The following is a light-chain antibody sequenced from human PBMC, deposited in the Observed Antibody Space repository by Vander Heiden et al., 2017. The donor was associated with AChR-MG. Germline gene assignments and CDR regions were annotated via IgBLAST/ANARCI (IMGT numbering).Light chain of an antibody. J-gene: IGKJ1*01. CDR1: QSLQHNNGYTY. V-gene: IGKV2-28*01. Sequence: EIVLTQSPLSLPVTPGEPASIPRRSSQSLQHNNGYTYLDWYVQKPGPPPQLLIYLGSHRASGVPDRFSGSGSGTHFTLAISRVDAEDVGLYYFMQAHETPTYGQGTKVEI. CDR3: MQAHETPT. CDR2: LGS.